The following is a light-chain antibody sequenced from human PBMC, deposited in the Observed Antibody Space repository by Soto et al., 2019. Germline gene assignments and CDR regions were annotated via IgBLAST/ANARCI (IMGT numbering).Light chain of an antibody. CDR1: QTVSSS. CDR3: QQYTNWTFN. J-gene: IGKJ3*01. Sequence: EIVMTQSPATLSVSPGERATLSCRAGQTVSSSIAWYQQKFGQAPRLLIYGASTRATGVPARFSGSGSGTEFTLTISRLQSEDFAVYYCQQYTNWTFNFGPGTKVDIK. CDR2: GAS. V-gene: IGKV3-15*01.